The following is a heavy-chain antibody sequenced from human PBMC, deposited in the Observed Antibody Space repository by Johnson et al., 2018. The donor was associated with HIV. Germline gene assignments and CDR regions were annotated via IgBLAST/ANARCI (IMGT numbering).Heavy chain of an antibody. Sequence: VQLVESGGGVVQPGRSMRLSCAASALNFSDYSMHWVRQAPGKGLEWVAIISFDGGTKYYADSVKGRFTISRDNSKNSLYLQVNSLRAEDMTVYYCAREPPVEMATHDAFDIWGQGTMVTVSS. V-gene: IGHV3-30*04. D-gene: IGHD5-24*01. CDR3: AREPPVEMATHDAFDI. CDR1: ALNFSDYS. CDR2: ISFDGGTK. J-gene: IGHJ3*02.